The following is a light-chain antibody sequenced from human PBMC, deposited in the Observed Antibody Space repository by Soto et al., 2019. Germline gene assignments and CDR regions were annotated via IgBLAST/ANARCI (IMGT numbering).Light chain of an antibody. CDR3: QQYDNLPYT. Sequence: DLQMTQSPSSLSASVGDRVTITCQASQDISNYLNWYQQKPGKAPKLLIYDASNLETGVPSRFSRSGSGTDFTFTISRLQPEDIATYYCQQYDNLPYTFGQGTKLEIK. J-gene: IGKJ2*01. V-gene: IGKV1-33*01. CDR1: QDISNY. CDR2: DAS.